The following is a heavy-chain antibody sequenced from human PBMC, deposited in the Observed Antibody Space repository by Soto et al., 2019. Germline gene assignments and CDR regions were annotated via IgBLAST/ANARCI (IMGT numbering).Heavy chain of an antibody. J-gene: IGHJ6*02. CDR3: ARGGAAGSPYYYYGMDV. V-gene: IGHV4-38-2*02. CDR2: IYHSGST. D-gene: IGHD6-13*01. Sequence: SETLSLTCTVSGYSISSGYYWGWIRQPPGKGLEWIGSIYHSGSTYYNPSLKSRVTISVDTSKNQFSLKLSSVTAADTAVYYCARGGAAGSPYYYYGMDVWGQGTTVTVSS. CDR1: GYSISSGYY.